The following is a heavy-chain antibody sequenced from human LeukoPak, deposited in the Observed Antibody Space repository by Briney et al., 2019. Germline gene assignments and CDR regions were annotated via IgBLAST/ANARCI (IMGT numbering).Heavy chain of an antibody. D-gene: IGHD1-26*01. J-gene: IGHJ4*02. CDR3: ARVGREWELPTPMYYFDY. Sequence: SETLSLTCTVSGASISSYYWSWIRQPPGKGLEWIGYIYYSGSTNYNPSLKSRVTISVDTSENQFSLKLSSVTAADTAVYYCARVGREWELPTPMYYFDYWGQGTLVTVSS. V-gene: IGHV4-59*01. CDR1: GASISSYY. CDR2: IYYSGST.